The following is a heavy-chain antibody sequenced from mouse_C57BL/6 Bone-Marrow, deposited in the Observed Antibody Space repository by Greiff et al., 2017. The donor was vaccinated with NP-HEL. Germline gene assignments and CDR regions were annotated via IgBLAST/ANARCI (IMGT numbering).Heavy chain of an antibody. CDR3: AKDWNYFDY. Sequence: QVQLVASGAELVKPGASVKISRKASGFAFSSYWMNWVKQRPGTGPEWVGQIYPGDGDTNYNGKFKGKATLTADTSSSTVYMQISSLTSEYSAVYFCAKDWNYFDYWGQGTTLTVSS. CDR1: GFAFSSYW. J-gene: IGHJ2*01. D-gene: IGHD4-1*01. CDR2: IYPGDGDT. V-gene: IGHV1-80*01.